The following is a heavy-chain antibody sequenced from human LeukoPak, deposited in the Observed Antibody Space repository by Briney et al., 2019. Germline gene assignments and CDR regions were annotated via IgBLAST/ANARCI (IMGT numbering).Heavy chain of an antibody. D-gene: IGHD1-26*01. CDR2: ITSDGSST. CDR1: GFTFSSHW. CDR3: ARGLLGSSTTSDY. V-gene: IGHV3-74*01. J-gene: IGHJ4*02. Sequence: GGSLRLSCAASGFTFSSHWMHWVRQAPGKGLVWVSRITSDGSSTSYADSVRGRFTMSRDNARNTLSLQMNSLRAEDTAVYYCARGLLGSSTTSDYWGQGTLVIVSS.